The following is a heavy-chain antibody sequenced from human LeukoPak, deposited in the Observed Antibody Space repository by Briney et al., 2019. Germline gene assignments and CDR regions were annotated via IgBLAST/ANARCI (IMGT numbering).Heavy chain of an antibody. CDR2: IYYSGST. D-gene: IGHD6-6*01. Sequence: SQTLSLTCTVSGGSISSGDYYWSWIRQPPGKGLEWIGYIYYSGSTYYNPSLKSRVTISVGTSKNQFSLKLSSVTAADTAVYYCARGSSSSIGYYYYYMDVWGKGTTVTVSS. CDR1: GGSISSGDYY. J-gene: IGHJ6*03. CDR3: ARGSSSSIGYYYYYMDV. V-gene: IGHV4-30-4*08.